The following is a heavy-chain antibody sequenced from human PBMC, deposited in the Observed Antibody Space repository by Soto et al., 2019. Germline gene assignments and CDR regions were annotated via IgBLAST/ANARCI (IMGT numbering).Heavy chain of an antibody. CDR1: GYTFASHG. D-gene: IGHD6-19*01. J-gene: IGHJ4*02. V-gene: IGHV1-18*01. CDR2: ISGFNGNT. Sequence: QVQLVQSGPEVKKPGASVKVSCKASGYTFASHGFSWVRQAPGQGLEWMGWISGFNGNTDYAQKFQGRVTLTTDTSTSTAYMELRSLRSDDTAVYYCARVDPLGVAVARDYWGQGTLVTVSS. CDR3: ARVDPLGVAVARDY.